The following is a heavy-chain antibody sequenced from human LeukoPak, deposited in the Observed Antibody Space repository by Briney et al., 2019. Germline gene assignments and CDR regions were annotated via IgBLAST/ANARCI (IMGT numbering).Heavy chain of an antibody. D-gene: IGHD1-26*01. CDR2: IYYSGST. Sequence: SETLSLTCTVSGGSISSYYWSWIRQPPAKGLEWIGYIYYSGSTNYNPSLKSRVTISVDTSKNQFSLKLTSVTAADTAVYYCARHDRNSGRYYDFDYWGQGTLVTVSS. CDR3: ARHDRNSGRYYDFDY. J-gene: IGHJ4*02. V-gene: IGHV4-59*08. CDR1: GGSISSYY.